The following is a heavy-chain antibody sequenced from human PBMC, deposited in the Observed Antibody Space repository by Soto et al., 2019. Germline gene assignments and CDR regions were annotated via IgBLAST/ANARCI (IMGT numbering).Heavy chain of an antibody. CDR2: ISSSSSYI. Sequence: LRLSCAASGFTFSSYSMNWVRQAPGKGLEWVSSISSSSSYIYYADSVKGRFTISRDNAKNSLYLQMNSLRAEDTAVYYCARDLEGNDDYDGMDVWGQGTTVTSPQ. CDR3: ARDLEGNDDYDGMDV. V-gene: IGHV3-21*01. CDR1: GFTFSSYS. D-gene: IGHD1-1*01. J-gene: IGHJ6*01.